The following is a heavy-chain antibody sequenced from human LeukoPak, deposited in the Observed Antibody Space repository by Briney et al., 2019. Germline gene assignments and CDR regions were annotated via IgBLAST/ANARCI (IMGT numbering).Heavy chain of an antibody. J-gene: IGHJ4*02. V-gene: IGHV4-59*01. CDR1: GGSISSYY. CDR3: ARDIAAAGTGDY. CDR2: IYHSGST. Sequence: PSETLSLTCTVSGGSISSYYWSWIRQPPGKGLEWIGYIYHSGSTNYNPSLKSRVTISVDTSKNQFSLKLSSVTAADTAVYYCARDIAAAGTGDYWGQGTLITVSS. D-gene: IGHD6-13*01.